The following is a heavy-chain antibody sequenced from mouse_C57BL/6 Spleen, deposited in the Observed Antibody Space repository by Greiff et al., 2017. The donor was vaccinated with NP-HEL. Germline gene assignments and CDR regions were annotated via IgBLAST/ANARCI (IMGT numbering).Heavy chain of an antibody. D-gene: IGHD2-4*01. CDR2: INPSTGGT. V-gene: IGHV1-42*01. Sequence: VQLQQSGPELVKPGASVKISCKASGYSFTGYYMNWVKQSPEKSLEWIGEINPSTGGTTYNQKFKAKATLTVDKSSSTAYMQLKSLTSEDSAVYYCARGKYDHDSFAYWGQGTLVTVSA. CDR3: ARGKYDHDSFAY. CDR1: GYSFTGYY. J-gene: IGHJ3*01.